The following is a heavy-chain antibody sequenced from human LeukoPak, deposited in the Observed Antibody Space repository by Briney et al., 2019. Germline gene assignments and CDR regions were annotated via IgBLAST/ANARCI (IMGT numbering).Heavy chain of an antibody. CDR3: ARNLKSGLQYYYYGMDV. D-gene: IGHD3-3*01. V-gene: IGHV3-7*05. J-gene: IGHJ6*02. CDR2: INQDGSDK. Sequence: GGSLRLSCAASGFSFSNYWMSYVRQAPGKGLEWVANINQDGSDKYYVDSVKGRFTISRDNAKNSLFLQMNSLRAEDTAVYYCARNLKSGLQYYYYGMDVWGQGTTVTVSS. CDR1: GFSFSNYW.